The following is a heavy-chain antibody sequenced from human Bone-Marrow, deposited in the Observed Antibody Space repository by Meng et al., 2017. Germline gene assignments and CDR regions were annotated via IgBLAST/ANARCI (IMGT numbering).Heavy chain of an antibody. V-gene: IGHV1-18*01. CDR2: ISAYNGNT. Sequence: ASVKVSCKASGYTFTSYGISWVRQAPGQGLEWMGWISAYNGNTNYAQKLQGRVTITTGESTSTAYMELSSLRSEDTAVYYCASYCGGDCYEGGYWGQGTLVTVSS. J-gene: IGHJ4*02. CDR3: ASYCGGDCYEGGY. D-gene: IGHD2-21*02. CDR1: GYTFTSYG.